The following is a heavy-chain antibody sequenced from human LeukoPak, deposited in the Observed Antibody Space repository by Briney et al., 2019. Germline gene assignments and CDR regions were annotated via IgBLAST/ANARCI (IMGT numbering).Heavy chain of an antibody. D-gene: IGHD2-21*02. Sequence: GGSLRLSCATSGFTFNDYAMHWVRQGPGGGLEWVSGISRSGATTAYADSVKGRFIISRDNAKNSLYLQTNSLTTEDTAFYYCVKAVVPGILDAFDFWGRGTLVTVSS. CDR3: VKAVVPGILDAFDF. V-gene: IGHV3-9*01. CDR2: ISRSGATT. J-gene: IGHJ3*01. CDR1: GFTFNDYA.